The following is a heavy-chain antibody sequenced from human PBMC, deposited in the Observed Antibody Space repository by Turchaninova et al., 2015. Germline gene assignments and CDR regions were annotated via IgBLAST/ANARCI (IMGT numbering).Heavy chain of an antibody. V-gene: IGHV7-4-1*01. D-gene: IGHD6-13*01. CDR1: GYTFTSYA. J-gene: IGHJ4*02. CDR2: INPNPGNP. Sequence: QVQLVQSGSELKKPGASVKVSCKASGYTFTSYAMNWVRQAPGQGLEGMGWINPNPGNPTYAQGCTVRCVFSLAQSVRTADRQICSLKAEDTAGYYGARVSEAAAGLDYWGQGTLVTVAS. CDR3: ARVSEAAAGLDY.